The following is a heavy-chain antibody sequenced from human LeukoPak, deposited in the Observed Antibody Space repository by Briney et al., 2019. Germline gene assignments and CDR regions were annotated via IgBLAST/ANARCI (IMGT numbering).Heavy chain of an antibody. CDR2: IFYTGST. Sequence: PSETLSLTCTVSGDSISSRSYYWGWIRQPPGTGLEWIGSIFYTGSTYYNPSLKSRVTISVDTSKNQFSLKLSSVTAADTAVYYCASSTVVTSYYYYGMDVWGQGTTVTVSS. CDR1: GDSISSRSYY. D-gene: IGHD4-23*01. J-gene: IGHJ6*02. V-gene: IGHV4-39*07. CDR3: ASSTVVTSYYYYGMDV.